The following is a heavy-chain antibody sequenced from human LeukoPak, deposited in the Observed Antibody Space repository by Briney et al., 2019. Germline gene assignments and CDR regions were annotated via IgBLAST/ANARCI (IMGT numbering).Heavy chain of an antibody. V-gene: IGHV3-66*01. D-gene: IGHD6-19*01. Sequence: PGGSLRLSCAASGFTVSSKYMSWVRQAPGKGLEWVSVIYSGGSTYYADSVKGRFTISRDSSKNTLYLQMNSLRAEDTAVYYCARDRLSSGCLDNWGQGTLVTVSS. CDR3: ARDRLSSGCLDN. CDR1: GFTVSSKY. CDR2: IYSGGST. J-gene: IGHJ4*02.